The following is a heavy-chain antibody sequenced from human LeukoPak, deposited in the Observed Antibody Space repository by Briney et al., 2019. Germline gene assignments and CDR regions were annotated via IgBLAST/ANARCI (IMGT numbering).Heavy chain of an antibody. V-gene: IGHV1-2*06. CDR2: INPNSGGT. Sequence: ASVKVSCKASGYTFTGYYMHWVRQAPGQGLEWMGRINPNSGGTNYAQKFQGRVTMTRDTSISTACMELSRLRSDDTAVYYCARAPPPRYCSSTSCWGGSGSHWDYWGQGTLVTVSS. CDR3: ARAPPPRYCSSTSCWGGSGSHWDY. CDR1: GYTFTGYY. D-gene: IGHD2-2*01. J-gene: IGHJ4*02.